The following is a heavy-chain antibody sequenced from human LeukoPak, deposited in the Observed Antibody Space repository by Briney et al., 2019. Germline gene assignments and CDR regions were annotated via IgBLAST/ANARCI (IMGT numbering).Heavy chain of an antibody. D-gene: IGHD2-2*01. CDR3: ASPPYYAPTGVFYYYYGMDV. J-gene: IGHJ6*02. V-gene: IGHV3-9*01. CDR2: ISWNSGSI. Sequence: GGSLRLSCAASGFTFDDYAMHWVRQAPGKGLEWVSGISWNSGSIGYADSVKGRFTISRDNSKNTLYLQMNSLRAEDTAVYYCASPPYYAPTGVFYYYYGMDVWGQGTTVTVSS. CDR1: GFTFDDYA.